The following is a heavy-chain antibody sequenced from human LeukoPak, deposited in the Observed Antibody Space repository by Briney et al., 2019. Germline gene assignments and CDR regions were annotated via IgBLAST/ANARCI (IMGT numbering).Heavy chain of an antibody. Sequence: LPGGSLRLSCAASGFTFSSYAMSWVRQAPGKGLEWVSAISGSGGSTYYADSVKGRFTISRDSSKNTLYLQMNSLRAEDTAVYYCAKVGKVRITMIVVVPVEYYFDYWGQGTLVTVSS. CDR1: GFTFSSYA. V-gene: IGHV3-23*01. CDR2: ISGSGGST. J-gene: IGHJ4*02. CDR3: AKVGKVRITMIVVVPVEYYFDY. D-gene: IGHD3-22*01.